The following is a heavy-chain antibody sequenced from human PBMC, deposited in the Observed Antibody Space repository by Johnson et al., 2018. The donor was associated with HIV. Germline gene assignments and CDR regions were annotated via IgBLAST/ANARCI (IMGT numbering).Heavy chain of an antibody. J-gene: IGHJ3*02. CDR1: GFSFSSFA. Sequence: QVQLVESGGGVVQPGRSLRLSCVASGFSFSSFAMHWVRQAPGKGLQWVAVMSFDETNSYDSDSVKGRFTISRDNAKNSLYLQMNSLRAEDTALYYCASRMYSGSSGGAFDIWGQGTMVTVSS. V-gene: IGHV3-30-3*01. CDR2: MSFDETNS. CDR3: ASRMYSGSSGGAFDI. D-gene: IGHD1-26*01.